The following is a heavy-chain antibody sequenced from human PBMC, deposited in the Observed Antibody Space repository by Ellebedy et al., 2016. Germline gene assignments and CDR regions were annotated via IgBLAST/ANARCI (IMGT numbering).Heavy chain of an antibody. CDR3: ARSLKPYWGSYYGIHV. CDR2: MYSTGST. V-gene: IGHV4-59*01. Sequence: SETLSLXCTVSGGSIGGYYWSWIRQPPGKGLEWIGFMYSTGSTNYNPSLKSRVTISVVTSKNQFSLKLSSVTAADTAVYYCARSLKPYWGSYYGIHVWGQGTTVAVSS. D-gene: IGHD3-16*01. CDR1: GGSIGGYY. J-gene: IGHJ6*02.